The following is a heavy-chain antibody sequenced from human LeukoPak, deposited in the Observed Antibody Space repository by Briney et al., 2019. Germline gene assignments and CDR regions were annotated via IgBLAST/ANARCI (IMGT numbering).Heavy chain of an antibody. V-gene: IGHV4-34*01. Sequence: PWETLSLTCAVYGGSFSGYYWSWIRQPPGKGLEWIGEINDSGSTNYNPSLKSRVTISKDTSKNQFPLKLSSVAAADTAVYYCARGLRRVTTTPFDYWGQGNLCSVSS. CDR1: GGSFSGYY. D-gene: IGHD4-17*01. CDR2: INDSGST. CDR3: ARGLRRVTTTPFDY. J-gene: IGHJ4*02.